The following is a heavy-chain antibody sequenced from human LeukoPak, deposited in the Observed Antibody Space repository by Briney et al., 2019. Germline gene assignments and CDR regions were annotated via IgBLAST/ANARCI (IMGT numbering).Heavy chain of an antibody. CDR3: ARDGSGSGRGYFDY. J-gene: IGHJ4*02. CDR1: GFTLSTNA. Sequence: GGSLRLSCLTSGFTLSTNAMSWVRQAPGKGLEWVSVIYSGGSTYYADSVKGRFTISRDNSKNTLYLQMNSLRAEDTAVYYCARDGSGSGRGYFDYWGQGTLVTVSS. V-gene: IGHV3-53*01. CDR2: IYSGGST. D-gene: IGHD3-10*01.